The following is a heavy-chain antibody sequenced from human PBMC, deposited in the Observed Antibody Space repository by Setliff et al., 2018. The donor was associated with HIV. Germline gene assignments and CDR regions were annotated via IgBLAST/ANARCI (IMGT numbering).Heavy chain of an antibody. Sequence: GASVKVSCKASGYTLNNYAMNWVRQAPGQGLEWMGGIIPMFVTANYAQKFQDRVTITADESTSTAYMELSSLRSEGTAVYYCARDGDGYGDYESYYYMDVWGKGTTVTVSS. J-gene: IGHJ6*03. CDR1: GYTLNNYA. CDR2: IIPMFVTA. V-gene: IGHV1-69*13. CDR3: ARDGDGYGDYESYYYMDV. D-gene: IGHD4-17*01.